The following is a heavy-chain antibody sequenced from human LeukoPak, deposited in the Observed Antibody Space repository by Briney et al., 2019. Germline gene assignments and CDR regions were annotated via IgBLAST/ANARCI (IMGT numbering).Heavy chain of an antibody. CDR2: INHSGST. CDR3: ARARSIVDY. Sequence: SETLSLTCAVYGGSFSGYYWSWIRQPPGKGLEWIGEINHSGSTNYNPSLKSRVTISVDTSKNQFPLKLSSVTAADTAVYYCARARSIVDYWGQGTLVTVSS. D-gene: IGHD1-26*01. J-gene: IGHJ4*02. CDR1: GGSFSGYY. V-gene: IGHV4-34*01.